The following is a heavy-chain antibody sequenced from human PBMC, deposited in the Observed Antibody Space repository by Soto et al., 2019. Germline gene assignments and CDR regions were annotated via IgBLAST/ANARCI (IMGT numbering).Heavy chain of an antibody. V-gene: IGHV3-30*18. D-gene: IGHD5-12*01. CDR3: AKTRRGYDMFFYGLDV. CDR1: GFRFSAYG. CDR2: ISNDGSKK. J-gene: IGHJ6*02. Sequence: QVHLVESGGVVVQPGRSLRLACAVSGFRFSAYGMHWVLQAPGKGLEWVAVISNDGSKKYYGDSVQGRFTISRDDSKSTVYVQMDSLKPEDTAVYYCAKTRRGYDMFFYGLDVWGQGTTVTVSS.